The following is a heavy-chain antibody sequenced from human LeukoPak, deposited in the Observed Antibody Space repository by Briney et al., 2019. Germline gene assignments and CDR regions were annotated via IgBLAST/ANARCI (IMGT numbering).Heavy chain of an antibody. D-gene: IGHD1-26*01. CDR1: GYTFTSYY. Sequence: ASVKVSCKASGYTFTSYYLHWVRQAPGQGLEWMGIINPSAGRTSYAQKFQGRVTMTRDMSTSTVYMELSSLRSEDTAVYYCARDNSVGDNAWWFDPWGQGTLVTVSS. CDR2: INPSAGRT. CDR3: ARDNSVGDNAWWFDP. J-gene: IGHJ5*02. V-gene: IGHV1-46*01.